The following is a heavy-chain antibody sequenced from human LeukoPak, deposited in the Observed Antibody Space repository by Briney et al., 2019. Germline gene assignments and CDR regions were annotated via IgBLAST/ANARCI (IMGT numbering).Heavy chain of an antibody. Sequence: GGSLRLSCAASRFTFSGSAIHWVRQSSGKGLEWVGQIDKKDKGYATATAYAASVTGRFTISRDDSINTAYLQMKSLRTEDTALYYCTRDSGTYNWFDPWGQGTLVTVSS. J-gene: IGHJ5*02. CDR3: TRDSGTYNWFDP. D-gene: IGHD1-26*01. CDR2: IDKKDKGYATAT. CDR1: RFTFSGSA. V-gene: IGHV3-73*01.